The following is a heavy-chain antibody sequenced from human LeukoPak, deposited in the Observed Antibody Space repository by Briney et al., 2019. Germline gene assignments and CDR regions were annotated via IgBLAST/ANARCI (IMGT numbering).Heavy chain of an antibody. Sequence: ASVKVSCKASGYTFTTYAIHWVRQAPGQRLEWMGWISTYNDDRKYSPKFQGTVTITTDTSASTAYLELSSLRSEDTAVYYCAKLEYSSGYLDYWGQGTLVTVSS. V-gene: IGHV1-3*04. CDR1: GYTFTTYA. CDR3: AKLEYSSGYLDY. J-gene: IGHJ4*02. D-gene: IGHD6-19*01. CDR2: ISTYNDDR.